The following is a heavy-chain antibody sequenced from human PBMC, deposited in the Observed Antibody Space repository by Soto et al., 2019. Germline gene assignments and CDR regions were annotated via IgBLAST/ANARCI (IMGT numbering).Heavy chain of an antibody. CDR1: GFTFSAFR. Sequence: VQMVQSGGGWVQPGGTLRLSCAVSGFTFSAFRMTWVRQAPGRGLEWVATINHDGSEKYYVDSVTGRFTISRDNAKSSLYLQMNSLRAEDTAVYYCMRDRNWSPHWGQGTQVTVSS. J-gene: IGHJ4*02. CDR2: INHDGSEK. V-gene: IGHV3-7*01. CDR3: MRDRNWSPH.